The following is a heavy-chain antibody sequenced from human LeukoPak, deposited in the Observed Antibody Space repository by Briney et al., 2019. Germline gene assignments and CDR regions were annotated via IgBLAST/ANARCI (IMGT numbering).Heavy chain of an antibody. D-gene: IGHD1-26*01. CDR1: GYTLTELS. CDR2: FDPEDGET. Sequence: ASVKVSCKVSGYTLTELSVHWVRQAPGKGLEWMGGFDPEDGETVYAQKFQGRVTMTEDTSTDTAYMELSSLRSEDTAVYYCATDGSGSYYAFDIWGQGTMVTVSS. V-gene: IGHV1-24*01. CDR3: ATDGSGSYYAFDI. J-gene: IGHJ3*02.